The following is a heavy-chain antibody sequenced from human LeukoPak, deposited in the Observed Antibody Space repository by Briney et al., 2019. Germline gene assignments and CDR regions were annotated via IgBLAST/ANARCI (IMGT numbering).Heavy chain of an antibody. Sequence: PGGSLRLSCAASGFTFDDYAMHWVRQAPGKGLEWVSGISWNSGSIGYADSVKGRFTISRDNAKNSLYLQMNSLRAEDTALYYCAKAAAGAGYYYYYMDVWGKGTTVTVSS. CDR1: GFTFDDYA. J-gene: IGHJ6*03. CDR3: AKAAAGAGYYYYYMDV. CDR2: ISWNSGSI. D-gene: IGHD6-13*01. V-gene: IGHV3-9*01.